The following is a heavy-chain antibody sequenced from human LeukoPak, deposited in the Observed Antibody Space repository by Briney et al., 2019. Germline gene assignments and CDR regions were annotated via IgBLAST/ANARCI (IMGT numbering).Heavy chain of an antibody. V-gene: IGHV3-74*01. CDR1: GFSFSNAW. CDR2: INSDGSST. J-gene: IGHJ5*02. D-gene: IGHD2-2*01. Sequence: GGSLRLSCAASGFSFSNAWMNWVRQAPGKGLVWVSRINSDGSSTSYADSVKGRFTISRDNAKNTLYLQMNSLRAEDTAVYYCARFPRVVPAANNWFDPWGQETLVTVSS. CDR3: ARFPRVVPAANNWFDP.